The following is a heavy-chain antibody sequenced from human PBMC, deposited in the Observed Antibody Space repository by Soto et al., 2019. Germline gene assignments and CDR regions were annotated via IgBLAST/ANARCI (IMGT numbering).Heavy chain of an antibody. Sequence: GGSLRLSCAASGFTFSNAWMNWVRQAPGKGLEWVGRIKSKTDGGTTDYAAPVKGRFTISRDDSKNTLYLQMNSLKTEDTAVYYCTTDLVEGSGWKYYYYYGMDVWGQGTTVTVSS. CDR1: GFTFSNAW. CDR2: IKSKTDGGTT. D-gene: IGHD6-19*01. CDR3: TTDLVEGSGWKYYYYYGMDV. J-gene: IGHJ6*02. V-gene: IGHV3-15*07.